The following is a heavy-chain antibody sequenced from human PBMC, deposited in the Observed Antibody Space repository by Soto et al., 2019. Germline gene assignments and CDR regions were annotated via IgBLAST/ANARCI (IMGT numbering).Heavy chain of an antibody. V-gene: IGHV1-2*02. CDR1: GYPFSDNQ. J-gene: IGHJ5*02. Sequence: ASVKVSCKASGYPFSDNQIHWLRRAPGQGLEWMGRINPKSDDTNYAQKFQGRVTMTRDTSIDTAYLELTGLTSDDTATYYCARKHSLDYIRWGLDPWGPGTLVTFYS. CDR2: INPKSDDT. CDR3: ARKHSLDYIRWGLDP. D-gene: IGHD4-4*01.